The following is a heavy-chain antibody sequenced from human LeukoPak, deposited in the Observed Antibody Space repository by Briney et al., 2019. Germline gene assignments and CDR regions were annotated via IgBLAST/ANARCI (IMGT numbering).Heavy chain of an antibody. CDR1: GFTFSSYN. V-gene: IGHV3-48*04. D-gene: IGHD1-1*01. Sequence: GGSLRLSCAASGFTFSSYNMIWVRQAPGKGLEWISYITFTSGTIYYADSVKGRFTISRDNTNTSLFLQMNGLRAEDTATYFCARRGTDASFSFFDVWGQGTMVTVSS. J-gene: IGHJ3*01. CDR3: ARRGTDASFSFFDV. CDR2: ITFTSGTI.